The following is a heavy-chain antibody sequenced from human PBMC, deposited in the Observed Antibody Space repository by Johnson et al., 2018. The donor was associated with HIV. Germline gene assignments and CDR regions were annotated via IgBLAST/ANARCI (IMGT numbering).Heavy chain of an antibody. Sequence: QVQLVESGGGVVQPGRSLRLSCAASGFTFSRFAIHWVRQAPGKGLAWVAVISSDGSNKYYTDSVKVRFTISSDNSKNTLCLQMNSLRAEDTAVYYCARDFPSPLDAFDIWGQGTMVTVSS. V-gene: IGHV3-30-3*01. CDR1: GFTFSRFA. CDR3: ARDFPSPLDAFDI. CDR2: ISSDGSNK. J-gene: IGHJ3*02.